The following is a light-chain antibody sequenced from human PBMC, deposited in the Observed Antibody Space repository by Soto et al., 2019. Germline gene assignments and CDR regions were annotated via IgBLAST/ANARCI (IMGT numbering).Light chain of an antibody. CDR1: QSVSSSY. V-gene: IGKV3D-20*02. J-gene: IGKJ1*01. CDR2: AAS. CDR3: QQRSNWPPNWT. Sequence: VLTQSPGTLSLSPGERATLSSMTIQSVSSSYLAWYQQKPGQAPRLLIYAASTRDTGVSARFRGSGSVTDFTLTISSLEPEDFAVYYCQQRSNWPPNWTFGQGTKVDI.